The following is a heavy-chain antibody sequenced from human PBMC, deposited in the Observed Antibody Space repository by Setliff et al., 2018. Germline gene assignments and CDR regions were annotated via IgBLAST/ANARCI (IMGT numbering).Heavy chain of an antibody. Sequence: ASVKVSCKASGYTFTSYAMHWVRQAPGQRLEWMGWINAGNGNTKYSQKFQGRVTMTRDTSTTTFYLEMNSLTSEDTAVYYCARAGSAPAGRKGVFDHWGQGTLVTVSS. D-gene: IGHD6-13*01. V-gene: IGHV1-3*01. CDR3: ARAGSAPAGRKGVFDH. CDR1: GYTFTSYA. CDR2: INAGNGNT. J-gene: IGHJ4*02.